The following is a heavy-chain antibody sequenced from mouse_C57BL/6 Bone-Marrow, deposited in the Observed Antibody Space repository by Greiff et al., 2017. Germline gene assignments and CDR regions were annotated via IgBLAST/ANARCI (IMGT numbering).Heavy chain of an antibody. CDR1: GYTFTSYW. CDR2: IYPGSGST. CDR3: ARDYYGNFYFDY. D-gene: IGHD2-1*01. J-gene: IGHJ2*01. V-gene: IGHV1-55*01. Sequence: VQLQQPGAELVKPGASVKMSCKASGYTFTSYWITWVKQRPGQGLEWIGDIYPGSGSTKYNEKFKSKATLTVDTSSSTAYMQLSSLTSEDSAVYYCARDYYGNFYFDYWGQGTTLTVSS.